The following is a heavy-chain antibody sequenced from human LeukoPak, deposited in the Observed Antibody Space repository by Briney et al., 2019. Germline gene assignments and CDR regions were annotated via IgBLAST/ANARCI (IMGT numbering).Heavy chain of an antibody. CDR1: GFRFNSYG. CDR2: ISAGGDRT. Sequence: GGSLRLSCAASGFRFNSYGMTWVRLAPGKGLEWVSAISAGGDRTYYADAVKGRFTISRDNSNNTLYLQMNSLRAEDTAVYYCARMAAAGIFPPFDPWGQGTLVTVSS. CDR3: ARMAAAGIFPPFDP. J-gene: IGHJ5*02. V-gene: IGHV3-23*01. D-gene: IGHD6-13*01.